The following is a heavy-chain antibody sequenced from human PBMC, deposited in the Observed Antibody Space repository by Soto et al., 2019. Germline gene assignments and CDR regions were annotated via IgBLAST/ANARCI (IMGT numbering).Heavy chain of an antibody. Sequence: PVGSLRLSCAASGFTFSSYAMHWVRQAPGKGLEWVAVISYDGSNKYYADSVKGRFTISRDNSKNTLYLQMNSLRAEDTAVYYCARDHRLPGAFHYYGMDVWGQGTTVTVS. J-gene: IGHJ6*02. CDR1: GFTFSSYA. D-gene: IGHD3-10*01. CDR2: ISYDGSNK. CDR3: ARDHRLPGAFHYYGMDV. V-gene: IGHV3-30-3*01.